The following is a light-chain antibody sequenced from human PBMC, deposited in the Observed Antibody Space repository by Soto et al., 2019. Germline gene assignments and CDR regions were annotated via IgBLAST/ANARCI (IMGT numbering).Light chain of an antibody. Sequence: IQLTQSPSFLSASVGDRVTITFRASQGISSYLAWYQQKPGKAPNLLIHTASTLQSGVPSRFSGSGSGTEFTLTISSLQPEDFATYYCQQRNSYPITFGQGTRLEI. CDR3: QQRNSYPIT. J-gene: IGKJ5*01. CDR2: TAS. CDR1: QGISSY. V-gene: IGKV1-9*01.